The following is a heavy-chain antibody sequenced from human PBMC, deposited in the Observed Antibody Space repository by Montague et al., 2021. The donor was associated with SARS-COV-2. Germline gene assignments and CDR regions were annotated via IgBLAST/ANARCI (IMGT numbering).Heavy chain of an antibody. V-gene: IGHV2-70*01. CDR2: IDWDNDE. CDR1: GLSVTTSGMC. CDR3: ARISPPAQVGGGAGWYFDI. J-gene: IGHJ2*01. Sequence: PALVKPTQTLTLTCTLSGLSVTTSGMCVGWIRQPPGKALEWLALIDWDNDEYYRPSLKTRLTISKDTSKNQVVLTMTNMDPADAATYYCARISPPAQVGGGAGWYFDIWGRGTLVTVSS. D-gene: IGHD3-16*01.